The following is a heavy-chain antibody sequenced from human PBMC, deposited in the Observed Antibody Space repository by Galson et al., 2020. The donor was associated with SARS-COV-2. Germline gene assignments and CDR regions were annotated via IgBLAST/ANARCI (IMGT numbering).Heavy chain of an antibody. CDR2: IYYSGST. CDR1: GGSISSSSYY. CDR3: ARMKGGNVLLGFGELLPHAFDI. V-gene: IGHV4-39*01. J-gene: IGHJ3*02. D-gene: IGHD3-10*01. Sequence: SETLSLTCTVSGGSISSSSYYWGWIRQPPGKGLEWIGSIYYSGSTYYNPSLKSRVTISVDTSKNQFSLKLSSVTAADTSVYYCARMKGGNVLLGFGELLPHAFDIWGQGSIVSVSS.